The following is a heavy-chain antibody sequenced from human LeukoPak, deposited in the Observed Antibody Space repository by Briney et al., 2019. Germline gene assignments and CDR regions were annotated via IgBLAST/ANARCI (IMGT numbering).Heavy chain of an antibody. Sequence: PGRSLRLSCAASGFSVSNTYMSWVRQAPGKGLEWVSIIYSGGNTYYADSVKGRFTISRDNSKNTLDLQMNSLRAEDTAEYYCVRPFMLRGDQTDYWGQGTLVTVSS. D-gene: IGHD3-10*01. CDR3: VRPFMLRGDQTDY. CDR1: GFSVSNTY. J-gene: IGHJ4*02. CDR2: IYSGGNT. V-gene: IGHV3-53*01.